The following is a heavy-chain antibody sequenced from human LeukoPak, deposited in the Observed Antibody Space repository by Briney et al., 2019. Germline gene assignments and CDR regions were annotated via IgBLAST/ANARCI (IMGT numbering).Heavy chain of an antibody. J-gene: IGHJ4*02. Sequence: GGSLRLSCGASGFTFNRFCMSWVRQAPGKGLEWVSAIGGRGDNTWYADSVKGRFTISRDNSKNTLYLQMNSLRAEDTAVYYCAKPGEQWLVLDYWGQGTLVTVSS. V-gene: IGHV3-23*01. D-gene: IGHD6-19*01. CDR1: GFTFNRFC. CDR3: AKPGEQWLVLDY. CDR2: IGGRGDNT.